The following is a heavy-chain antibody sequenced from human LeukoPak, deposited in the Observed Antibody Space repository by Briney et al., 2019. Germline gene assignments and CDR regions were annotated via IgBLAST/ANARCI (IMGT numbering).Heavy chain of an antibody. CDR1: GYTFTGYY. CDR3: ATDPNYYDSSGSGYY. J-gene: IGHJ4*02. D-gene: IGHD3-22*01. CDR2: FDPEDGET. Sequence: ASVKVSCKASGYTFTGYYMHWVRQAPGKGLEWMGGFDPEDGETIYAQKFQGRVTMTEDTSTDTAYMELSSLRSEDTAVYYCATDPNYYDSSGSGYYWGQGTLVTVSS. V-gene: IGHV1-24*01.